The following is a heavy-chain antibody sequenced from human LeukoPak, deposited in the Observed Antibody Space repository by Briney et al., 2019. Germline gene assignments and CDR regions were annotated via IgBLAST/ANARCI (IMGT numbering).Heavy chain of an antibody. CDR2: IYSGGST. D-gene: IGHD2-21*02. V-gene: IGHV3-53*01. J-gene: IGHJ4*02. CDR1: GFTVSSNY. CDR3: ARVYCGGDCYSRYFDY. Sequence: PGGSLRLSCAASGFTVSSNYMSWVRQAPGKGLEWVSVIYSGGSTYYADSVKGRFTISRDNSKNTLYLQMNRLRAEDTAVYYCARVYCGGDCYSRYFDYWGQGTLVTVSS.